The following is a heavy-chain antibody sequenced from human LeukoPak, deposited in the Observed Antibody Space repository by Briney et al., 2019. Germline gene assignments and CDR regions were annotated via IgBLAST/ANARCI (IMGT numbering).Heavy chain of an antibody. CDR3: ARDPRHDYGDYVFRDAVDI. Sequence: SQTLSLTCTVSGGSISSGSYYWSWIRQPAGKGLEWIGRIYTSGSTNYNPSLKSRVTISVDTSKNQFSLKLSSVTAADTAVYYCARDPRHDYGDYVFRDAVDIWGQGTMVTVSS. CDR2: IYTSGST. D-gene: IGHD4-17*01. J-gene: IGHJ3*02. CDR1: GGSISSGSYY. V-gene: IGHV4-61*02.